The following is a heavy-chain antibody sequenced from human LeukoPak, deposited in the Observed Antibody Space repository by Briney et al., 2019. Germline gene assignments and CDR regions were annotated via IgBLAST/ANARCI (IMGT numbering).Heavy chain of an antibody. CDR2: IIPIFGTA. CDR1: GYTFTDYY. CDR3: ARDPPFEYCSSTSCYFGRNYYGMDV. J-gene: IGHJ6*02. V-gene: IGHV1-69*13. Sequence: GASVKVSCKASGYTFTDYYMHWVRQAPGQGLEWMGGIIPIFGTANYAQKFQGRVTITADESTSTAYMELSSLRSEDTAVYYCARDPPFEYCSSTSCYFGRNYYGMDVWGQGTTVTVSS. D-gene: IGHD2-2*01.